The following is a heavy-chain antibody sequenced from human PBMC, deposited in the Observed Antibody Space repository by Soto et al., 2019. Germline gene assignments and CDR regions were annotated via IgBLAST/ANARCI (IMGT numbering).Heavy chain of an antibody. V-gene: IGHV4-59*01. CDR1: GGSIISYY. D-gene: IGHD2-2*02. Sequence: LSLTFTVSGGSIISYYWSWIRQPPGKGLEWIGYIYYSGSTNYNPSLKSRVTISVDTSKNQFSLKLSSVTAADTAVYYCARAVEYCSSTSCYREDYWGQGTLVTVSS. CDR2: IYYSGST. J-gene: IGHJ4*02. CDR3: ARAVEYCSSTSCYREDY.